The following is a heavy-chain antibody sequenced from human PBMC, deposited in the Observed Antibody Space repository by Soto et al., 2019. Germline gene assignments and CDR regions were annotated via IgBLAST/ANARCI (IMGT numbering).Heavy chain of an antibody. D-gene: IGHD4-17*01. CDR3: AIFRTVTTPFDC. Sequence: EVQLVESGGDSVQPGRSLRLSCAASGFRFNDYAMHWVRQAPGKGLEWVSGISWNSGNIAYADSVKGRFTISRDNAKNSLYLQMNSLRAEDTAFYYCAIFRTVTTPFDCWGQGTLVTVSS. CDR1: GFRFNDYA. CDR2: ISWNSGNI. J-gene: IGHJ4*02. V-gene: IGHV3-9*01.